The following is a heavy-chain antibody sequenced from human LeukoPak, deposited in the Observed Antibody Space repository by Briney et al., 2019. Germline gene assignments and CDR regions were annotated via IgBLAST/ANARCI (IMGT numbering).Heavy chain of an antibody. J-gene: IGHJ4*02. V-gene: IGHV3-30-3*01. CDR3: AKDVPAAYFDY. CDR2: ISYDGSNK. Sequence: LAGGSLRLSCAASGFTFSSYAMHWVRQAPGKGLEWVAVISYDGSNKYYADSVKGRFTISRDNSKNTLYLQMNSLRAEDTAVYYCAKDVPAAYFDYWGQGTLVTVSS. D-gene: IGHD2-2*01. CDR1: GFTFSSYA.